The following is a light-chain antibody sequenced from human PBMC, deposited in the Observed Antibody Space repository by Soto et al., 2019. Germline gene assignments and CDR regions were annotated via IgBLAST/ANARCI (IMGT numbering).Light chain of an antibody. Sequence: QLVLTQPPSTSGTPGQRVTISCSGGSSNIGYNYVYWYQQLPGTAPKLLISRNNLRPSGVPDRFSGSKSGTSASLAISGLRSEDEADYYCASWDDSLNVLVFGGGTKLTVL. CDR2: RNN. J-gene: IGLJ2*01. CDR1: SSNIGYNY. CDR3: ASWDDSLNVLV. V-gene: IGLV1-47*01.